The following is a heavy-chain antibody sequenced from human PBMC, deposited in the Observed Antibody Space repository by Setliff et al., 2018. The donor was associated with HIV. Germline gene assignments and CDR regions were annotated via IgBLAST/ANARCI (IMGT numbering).Heavy chain of an antibody. CDR3: ARGTMVRGTNYYYYYGMDV. Sequence: GESLKISCAASGFTFSSYWMNWVRQAPGKGLEWVANIKQDGSEKYYVDSVKGRFTISRDNAKNSLYLQMNSLRAEDTAVYYCARGTMVRGTNYYYYYGMDVWGQGTTVTVSS. CDR1: GFTFSSYW. V-gene: IGHV3-7*04. CDR2: IKQDGSEK. D-gene: IGHD3-10*01. J-gene: IGHJ6*02.